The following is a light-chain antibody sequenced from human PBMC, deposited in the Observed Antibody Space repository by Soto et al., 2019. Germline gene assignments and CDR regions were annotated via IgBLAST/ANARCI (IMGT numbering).Light chain of an antibody. J-gene: IGLJ1*01. V-gene: IGLV2-14*03. CDR3: SSYTFTSTLYV. CDR1: SSDVGGHNY. CDR2: EVT. Sequence: LTQPASVSGSPGQSITISCTGSSSDVGGHNYVSWYQQHPGKAPRLMIYEVTKRPSGVSNRFSGSKSGNTASLTISGLQAEDEADYYCSSYTFTSTLYVFGTGTKVTV.